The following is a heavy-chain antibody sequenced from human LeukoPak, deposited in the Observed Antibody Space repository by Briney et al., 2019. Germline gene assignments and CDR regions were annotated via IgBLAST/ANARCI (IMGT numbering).Heavy chain of an antibody. CDR1: GVSFNDYY. D-gene: IGHD5-24*01. Sequence: SETLSLTCAVSGVSFNDYYWSWVRQTPGKGLEWIGEINHSGYTNDSPSLKSRVTLSIDTSRKQFSLNVRSVTVADTGIYYCTRMAMGHDYWGQGTLVTVSS. J-gene: IGHJ4*02. CDR2: INHSGYT. CDR3: TRMAMGHDY. V-gene: IGHV4-34*01.